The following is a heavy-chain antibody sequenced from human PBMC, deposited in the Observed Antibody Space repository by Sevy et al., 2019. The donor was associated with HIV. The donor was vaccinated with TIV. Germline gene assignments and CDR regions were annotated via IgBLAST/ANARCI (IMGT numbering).Heavy chain of an antibody. D-gene: IGHD3-3*01. CDR2: IHHSGST. J-gene: IGHJ6*02. CDR1: GGSISTNNW. Sequence: SETLSLTCAVSGGSISTNNWWSWVRQSPGEGLKWIGEIHHSGSTNYNPSLKSRVTMSVDKSKNQFSLKLTSVTAADTAVYYCARDLNDFWSGPLDVWGQGTTVTVSS. CDR3: ARDLNDFWSGPLDV. V-gene: IGHV4-4*02.